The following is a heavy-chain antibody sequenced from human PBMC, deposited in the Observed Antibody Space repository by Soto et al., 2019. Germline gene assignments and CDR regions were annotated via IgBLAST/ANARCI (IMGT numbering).Heavy chain of an antibody. CDR3: ARGPGRYSYDDY. J-gene: IGHJ4*02. Sequence: QVQLVQSGAEVKKPGASVKVSCKASGYTFTSYGISWVRQAPAQGLEGMGWISAYNGNTNYAQKLQGRDTMNTDTSTSTAYMEVRSLRSEDTAVYYCARGPGRYSYDDYWGQGTLVTVSS. V-gene: IGHV1-18*01. CDR1: GYTFTSYG. CDR2: ISAYNGNT. D-gene: IGHD5-18*01.